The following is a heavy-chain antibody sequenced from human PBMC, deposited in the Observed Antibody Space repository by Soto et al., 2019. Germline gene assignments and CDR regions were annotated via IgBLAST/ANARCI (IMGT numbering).Heavy chain of an antibody. Sequence: PGGSLRLSCAASGFTVSSNYMSWVRQAPGKGLEWVANIREDGTEKYYVDSMKGRFIISRDNAKNSLYLQMNSLRAEDTAVYYCARDREVVVHWGQGTLVTVSS. V-gene: IGHV3-7*01. CDR1: GFTVSSNY. CDR3: ARDREVVVH. J-gene: IGHJ4*02. D-gene: IGHD3-22*01. CDR2: IREDGTEK.